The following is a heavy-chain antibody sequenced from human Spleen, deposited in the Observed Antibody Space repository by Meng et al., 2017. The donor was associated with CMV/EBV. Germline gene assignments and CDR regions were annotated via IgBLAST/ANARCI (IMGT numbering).Heavy chain of an antibody. V-gene: IGHV1-69*04. Sequence: FRSYPLRLVLQAPGQGLEWMGRIIPILGIANYAQKFQGRVTITADKSTRTAYMELSSLRSEDTAVYYCARVGYCSSTSCYGTNWFDPWGQGTLVTVSS. CDR1: FRSYP. CDR3: ARVGYCSSTSCYGTNWFDP. CDR2: IIPILGIA. D-gene: IGHD2-2*01. J-gene: IGHJ5*02.